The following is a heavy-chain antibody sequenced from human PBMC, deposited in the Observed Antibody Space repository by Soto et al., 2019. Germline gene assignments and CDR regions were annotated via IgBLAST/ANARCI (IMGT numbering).Heavy chain of an antibody. CDR1: GFTFHVRW. Sequence: EVQLVESGGGVVQPGESLRLSCAASGFTFHVRWMNWVRQRPGEGLAWVSGMDSGGSNTNYADSVKGRFSISRDNANNPLYMTMPSLTSKDTAVYYCATDYEFGLDNWGQGTLVTVSS. CDR3: ATDYEFGLDN. V-gene: IGHV3-74*01. J-gene: IGHJ4*02. CDR2: MDSGGSNT. D-gene: IGHD3-16*01.